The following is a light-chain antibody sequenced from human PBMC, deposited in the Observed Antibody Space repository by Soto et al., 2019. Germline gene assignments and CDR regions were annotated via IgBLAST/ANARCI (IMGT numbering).Light chain of an antibody. Sequence: QSVLTQPPSASGSPGQSVAISCTGTSSDVGGYNYVSWYQQHQGKAPKLMIYEVNKRPSGVPDRFYGSKSGNTASLTASGLQAEDDDDYYCSSYAGSSNVFRTGTTVTVL. CDR1: SSDVGGYNY. V-gene: IGLV2-8*01. J-gene: IGLJ1*01. CDR3: SSYAGSSNV. CDR2: EVN.